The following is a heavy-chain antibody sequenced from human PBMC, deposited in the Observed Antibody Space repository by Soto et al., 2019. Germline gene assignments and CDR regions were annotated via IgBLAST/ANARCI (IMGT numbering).Heavy chain of an antibody. D-gene: IGHD3-22*01. J-gene: IGHJ4*02. CDR3: AKAMYYYDSSGYPAPLDY. CDR1: GFTFSSYG. Sequence: GGSLRLSCAASGFTFSSYGMHWVRQAPGKGLEWVAVISYDGSNKYYADSVKGRFTISRDNSKNTLYLQMNSLRAEDTAVYYCAKAMYYYDSSGYPAPLDYWGQGTLVTLSS. CDR2: ISYDGSNK. V-gene: IGHV3-30*18.